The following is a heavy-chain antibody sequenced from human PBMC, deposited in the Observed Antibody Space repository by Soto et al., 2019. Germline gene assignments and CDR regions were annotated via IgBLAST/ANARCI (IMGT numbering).Heavy chain of an antibody. J-gene: IGHJ5*01. Sequence: SVKVSCKTSGGTFVSYAIMWVRQAPGQGLEWMGGIITVIVNPNYAQKLQNRVTITADASTNTAYMELTRLSSDDTAVYYCARDKIEYSSQSSWFDSWGQGTLVTVSS. CDR1: GGTFVSYA. V-gene: IGHV1-69*13. CDR2: IITVIVNP. D-gene: IGHD6-6*01. CDR3: ARDKIEYSSQSSWFDS.